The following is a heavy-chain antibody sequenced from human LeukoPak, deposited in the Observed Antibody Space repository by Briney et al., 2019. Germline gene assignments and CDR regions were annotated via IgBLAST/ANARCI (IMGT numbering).Heavy chain of an antibody. Sequence: SETLSLTCTVSGGSISSYYWSWIRQPAGKGLEWIGSIYYSGSTYYNPSLKSRVTISVDTSKNQFSLKLSSVTAADTAVYYCARQSGSIAAHRLGYWGQGTLVTVSS. CDR3: ARQSGSIAAHRLGY. V-gene: IGHV4-59*05. J-gene: IGHJ4*02. CDR1: GGSISSYY. D-gene: IGHD6-6*01. CDR2: IYYSGST.